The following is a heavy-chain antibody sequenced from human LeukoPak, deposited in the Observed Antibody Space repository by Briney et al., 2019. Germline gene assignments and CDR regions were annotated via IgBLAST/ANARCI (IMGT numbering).Heavy chain of an antibody. CDR2: IIPIFGTA. CDR1: GGTFSSYA. CDR3: ARGRPLEWELLSFDY. Sequence: ASVKVSCKASGGTFSSYAISWVRQAPGQGLAWMGGIIPIFGTANYAQKFQGRVTITTDESTSTAYMELSSLRSEDTAVYYCARGRPLEWELLSFDYWGQGTLVTVSS. V-gene: IGHV1-69*05. D-gene: IGHD1-26*01. J-gene: IGHJ4*02.